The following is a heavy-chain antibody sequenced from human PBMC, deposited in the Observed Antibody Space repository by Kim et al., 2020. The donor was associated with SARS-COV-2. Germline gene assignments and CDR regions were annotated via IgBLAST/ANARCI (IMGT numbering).Heavy chain of an antibody. V-gene: IGHV3-74*01. J-gene: IGHJ6*02. CDR2: INSDGSST. CDR1: GFTFSSYW. Sequence: GGSLRLSCAASGFTFSSYWMHWVRQAPGKGLVWVSRINSDGSSTSYADSVKGRFTISRDNAKNTLYLQMNSLRAEDTAVYYCARGGVWYYDFWSGPQYGMDVWGQGTTVTVSS. D-gene: IGHD3-3*01. CDR3: ARGGVWYYDFWSGPQYGMDV.